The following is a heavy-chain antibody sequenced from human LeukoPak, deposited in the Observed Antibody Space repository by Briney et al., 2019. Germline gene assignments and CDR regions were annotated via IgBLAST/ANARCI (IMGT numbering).Heavy chain of an antibody. Sequence: ASVKVSCKASGYTFTDYYVHWVRQAPGQGLEWMGWINPNSGGTNYAQKFQGRVTMTRDTSVSTAYMELSRLTSYDTAVYYCARSGVVVAATVNGDWFDPWGQGTLVTVSS. J-gene: IGHJ5*02. D-gene: IGHD2-15*01. CDR1: GYTFTDYY. CDR3: ARSGVVVAATVNGDWFDP. CDR2: INPNSGGT. V-gene: IGHV1-2*02.